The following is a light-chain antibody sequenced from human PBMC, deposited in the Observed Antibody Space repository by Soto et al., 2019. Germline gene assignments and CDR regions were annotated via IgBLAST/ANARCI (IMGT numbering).Light chain of an antibody. J-gene: IGLJ1*01. Sequence: QSALTQPASVSGSTGQSITISCTGTSGDIGRYNRVSWYQQHPGKAPKLIIYEVTDRPSGVSNRFSGSKSGNTAALTISGLQAEDEAEYYCSSYTNINTRACVFGTGTKVTVL. CDR3: SSYTNINTRACV. CDR2: EVT. CDR1: SGDIGRYNR. V-gene: IGLV2-14*01.